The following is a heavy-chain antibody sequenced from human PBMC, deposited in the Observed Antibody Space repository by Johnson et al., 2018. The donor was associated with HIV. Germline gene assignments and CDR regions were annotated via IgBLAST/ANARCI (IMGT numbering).Heavy chain of an antibody. V-gene: IGHV3-66*01. CDR1: GFTVSSNH. D-gene: IGHD3-22*01. Sequence: EKLVESGGGLVQPGGSLRLSCAASGFTVSSNHMSWVRQAPGKGLEWVSFIYSGGTTYYADSVKGRFTISRDSSKNTLYLQMNSLRAEDTALYYCARLQSSGYWSFDAFDIWGEGTMVIVSS. J-gene: IGHJ3*02. CDR2: IYSGGTT. CDR3: ARLQSSGYWSFDAFDI.